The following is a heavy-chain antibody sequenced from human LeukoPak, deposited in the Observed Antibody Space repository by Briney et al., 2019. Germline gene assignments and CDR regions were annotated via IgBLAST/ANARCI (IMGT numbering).Heavy chain of an antibody. Sequence: PSETLSLTCTVSGGSISSYYWSWIRQPPGKGLEWIGHIYYSGSTNYNPSPKSRVTISVDTSKNQFSLKLSSVTAADTAVYYCARVGWYYDSSGYCYYFDYWGQGTLVTVSS. CDR2: IYYSGST. D-gene: IGHD3-22*01. V-gene: IGHV4-59*12. CDR3: ARVGWYYDSSGYCYYFDY. CDR1: GGSISSYY. J-gene: IGHJ4*02.